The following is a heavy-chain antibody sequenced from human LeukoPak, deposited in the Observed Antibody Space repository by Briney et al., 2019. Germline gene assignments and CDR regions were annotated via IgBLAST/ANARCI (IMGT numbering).Heavy chain of an antibody. CDR2: VYTSGST. CDR3: ARITTTMGYYYYYMDV. Sequence: PSETLSLTCTVSGGSVSSATYYWSWIRQPAGKGLEWIGRVYTSGSTNYNPSLKSRVTISIDTSSNQFSLKLSSVTAADTAVYYCARITTTMGYYYYYMDVWGKGTTVTVSS. J-gene: IGHJ6*03. D-gene: IGHD3-22*01. CDR1: GGSVSSATYY. V-gene: IGHV4-61*02.